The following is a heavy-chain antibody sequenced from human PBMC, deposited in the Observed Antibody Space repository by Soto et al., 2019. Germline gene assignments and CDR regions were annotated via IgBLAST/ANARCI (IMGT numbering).Heavy chain of an antibody. J-gene: IGHJ3*02. Sequence: PGEPLKNCRKGAWDNFAGYWSTRVLQKPGKGLEWMGRIYPSDSQTYYSPSFRGHVTISATKSIITVFMQWSSMRASDKVMYYCERQIYVSDTGTNSQYAFDIWGQGTAVTVSS. CDR2: IYPSDSQT. D-gene: IGHD2-8*01. V-gene: IGHV5-10-1*01. CDR3: ERQIYVSDTGTNSQYAFDI. CDR1: WDNFAGYW.